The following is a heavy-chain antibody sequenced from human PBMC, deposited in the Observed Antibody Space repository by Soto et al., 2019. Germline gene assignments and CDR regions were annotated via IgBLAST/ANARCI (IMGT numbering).Heavy chain of an antibody. D-gene: IGHD4-17*01. J-gene: IGHJ2*01. Sequence: QVQLQESGPGLVKPSQTLSLTCTVSGGSISRGGHYWSWIRQHPGKGLEWIGYIYYNGNTYYNPSLKSRVTISIDTSKNRFSLKLSSMTAADTAVYYCARDYGDKNWYFALWGRGTLVTVSS. CDR1: GGSISRGGHY. V-gene: IGHV4-31*03. CDR2: IYYNGNT. CDR3: ARDYGDKNWYFAL.